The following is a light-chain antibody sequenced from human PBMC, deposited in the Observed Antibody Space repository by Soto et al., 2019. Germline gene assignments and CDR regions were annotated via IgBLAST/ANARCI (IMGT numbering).Light chain of an antibody. CDR1: QGLSSW. Sequence: EIQMTQSPSSVSASIGDRVTITCRASQGLSSWLAWYQQKPGKAPKLLIYGTSRLQSGVPSRFSGSGSATDFTLTISSLQPEDFATYYCQQTNSFPRTFGQGTRLEIK. J-gene: IGKJ2*01. V-gene: IGKV1-12*01. CDR3: QQTNSFPRT. CDR2: GTS.